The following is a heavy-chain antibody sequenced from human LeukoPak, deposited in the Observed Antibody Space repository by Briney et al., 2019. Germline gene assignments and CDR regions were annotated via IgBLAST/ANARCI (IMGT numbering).Heavy chain of an antibody. CDR1: GYSISSGYY. CDR2: IYHSGST. V-gene: IGHV4-38-2*01. CDR3: ASSCSTSCYYDAFDI. D-gene: IGHD2-2*01. J-gene: IGHJ3*02. Sequence: SETLSLTCAVSGYSISSGYYWGWIRQPPGKGLEWIGSIYHSGSTYYNPSLKSRVTISVDTSKNQFSLKLSSVTAADTAVYYCASSCSTSCYYDAFDIWGQGTMVTVSS.